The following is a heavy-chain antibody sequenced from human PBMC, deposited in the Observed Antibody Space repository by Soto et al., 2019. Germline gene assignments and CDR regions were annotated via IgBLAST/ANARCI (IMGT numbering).Heavy chain of an antibody. CDR2: ISAYNGNT. V-gene: IGHV1-18*01. Sequence: ISCQASDYTYISFGKSWTRQVPGQGLEWMGWISAYNGNTNYAQKLQGRVTMTTDTSTSTAYMELRSLRSDDAAVYYCARDTVFGDYVFGYWGKRTLVTNSS. CDR1: DYTYISFG. D-gene: IGHD4-17*01. CDR3: ARDTVFGDYVFGY. J-gene: IGHJ4*02.